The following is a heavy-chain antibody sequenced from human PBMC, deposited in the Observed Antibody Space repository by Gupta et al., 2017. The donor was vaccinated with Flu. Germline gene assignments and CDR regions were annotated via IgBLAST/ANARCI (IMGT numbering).Heavy chain of an antibody. D-gene: IGHD4-17*01. CDR2: ISSSSSYI. J-gene: IGHJ4*02. CDR3: ARGTDYDYGDYAAY. CDR1: GFTFSSYS. V-gene: IGHV3-21*02. Sequence: EVQLVESGGGLVKPGESLRLSCAASGFTFSSYSMNWVRQAPGKGLEWVSSISSSSSYIYYADSVKGRFTISRDNAKNSLYLQMNSLRAEDTAVYYCARGTDYDYGDYAAYWGQGTLVTVSS.